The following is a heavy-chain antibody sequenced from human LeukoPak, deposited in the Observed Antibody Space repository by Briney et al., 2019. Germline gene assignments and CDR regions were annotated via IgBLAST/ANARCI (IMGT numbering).Heavy chain of an antibody. V-gene: IGHV1-69*13. CDR2: IIPIFGTA. D-gene: IGHD6-13*01. CDR1: GGTFSSYA. Sequence: GASVKVSCKASGGTFSSYAISWVRQAPGQGLEWMGGIIPIFGTANYAQKFQGRVTITADESTSTAYMELSSLRSEDTAVYYCARERKVDSSSWYYLRNWYFDIWGRGTLVTVSS. J-gene: IGHJ2*01. CDR3: ARERKVDSSSWYYLRNWYFDI.